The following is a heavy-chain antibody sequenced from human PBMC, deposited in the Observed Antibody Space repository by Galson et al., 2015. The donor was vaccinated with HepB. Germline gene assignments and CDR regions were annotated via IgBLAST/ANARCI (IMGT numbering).Heavy chain of an antibody. CDR1: GGTFSNYI. V-gene: IGHV1-69*13. CDR3: ARDLAAAGPGWFDP. D-gene: IGHD6-13*01. J-gene: IGHJ5*02. CDR2: MHPMFGTT. Sequence: SVKVSCKASGGTFSNYIISWVRQAPGQRLEWMGGMHPMFGTTTYAQKFQGRVTITAGESTSTAYMELSSLKSEDTAMYYCARDLAAAGPGWFDPWGQGTLVIVS.